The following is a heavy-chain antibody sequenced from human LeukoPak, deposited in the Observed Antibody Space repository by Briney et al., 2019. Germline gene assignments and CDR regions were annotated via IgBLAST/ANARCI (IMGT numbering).Heavy chain of an antibody. D-gene: IGHD6-13*01. Sequence: RPGGSLRLSCAASGFTVSSNYMSWVRQAPGKGLEWVSVIYSGGSTYYADSVKGRFTISRDNSKNTLYLQMNSLRAEDTAVYYCARAAAGTLDFWGQGTLVTVSS. CDR1: GFTVSSNY. CDR2: IYSGGST. CDR3: ARAAAGTLDF. V-gene: IGHV3-66*01. J-gene: IGHJ4*02.